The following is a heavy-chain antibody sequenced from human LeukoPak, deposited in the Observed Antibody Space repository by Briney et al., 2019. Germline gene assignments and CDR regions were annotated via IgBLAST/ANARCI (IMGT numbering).Heavy chain of an antibody. D-gene: IGHD3-22*01. J-gene: IGHJ4*02. CDR3: ARVSNYYDSSGYYRPRFDF. V-gene: IGHV4-59*06. Sequence: MSSETLSLTCTVSGGSLCTYYWSWIRQHPGKGLEWIGYIYYSGSTYYNPSLKSRVTISVDTSKNQFSLKLSSVAAADTAVYYCARVSNYYDSSGYYRPRFDFWGQGTLVTVSS. CDR1: GGSLCTYY. CDR2: IYYSGST.